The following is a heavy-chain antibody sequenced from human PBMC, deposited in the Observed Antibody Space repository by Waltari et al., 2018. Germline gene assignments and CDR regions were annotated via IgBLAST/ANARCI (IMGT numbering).Heavy chain of an antibody. CDR1: GYTFTDYY. Sequence: EVQLVQSGAEVKKPGATVKISCKASGYTFTDYYMPWVQQAPGKGLGWRGRVDPEDGETIEAENVQGRVTITADTSTDTAYMELSSRRSEDTAVYYCATDGVDGLDYWGQGTLVTVSS. CDR2: VDPEDGET. J-gene: IGHJ4*02. CDR3: ATDGVDGLDY. D-gene: IGHD3-10*01. V-gene: IGHV1-69-2*01.